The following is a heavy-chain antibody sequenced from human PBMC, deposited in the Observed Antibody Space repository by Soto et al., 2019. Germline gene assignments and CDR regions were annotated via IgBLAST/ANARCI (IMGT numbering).Heavy chain of an antibody. CDR2: IYPGDSDT. CDR3: ARLNDYDILTGYSNYYYGMDV. D-gene: IGHD3-9*01. Sequence: PGESLKISCKGSGYSFTSYWIGWVRQMPGKGLEWMGIIYPGDSDTNYSPSFQGHVTISADKSISTAYLQWSSLKASDTAMYYCARLNDYDILTGYSNYYYGMDVWGQGTTVTVSS. J-gene: IGHJ6*02. CDR1: GYSFTSYW. V-gene: IGHV5-51*01.